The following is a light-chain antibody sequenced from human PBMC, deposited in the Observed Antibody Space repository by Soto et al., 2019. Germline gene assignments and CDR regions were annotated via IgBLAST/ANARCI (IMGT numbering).Light chain of an antibody. CDR2: DAS. CDR1: QSINDY. V-gene: IGKV1-13*02. J-gene: IGKJ1*01. Sequence: IQMTQSPSSLSASVGDRVNITCRAIQSINDYLNFYQQKPGKAPKFLIYDASSLESGVPSRFSGSGSGTEFTLTISSLQPDDFATYYCQQYDSVLGTFGPGTKVDIK. CDR3: QQYDSVLGT.